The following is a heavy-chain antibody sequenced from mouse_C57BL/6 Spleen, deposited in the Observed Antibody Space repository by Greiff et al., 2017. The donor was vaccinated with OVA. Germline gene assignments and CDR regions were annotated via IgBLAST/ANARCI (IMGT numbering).Heavy chain of an antibody. Sequence: QVQLQQPGAELVRPGSSVKLSCKASGYTFTSYWMHWVKQRPIQGLEWIGNIDPSDSETHYNQKFKDKATLTVDKSSSTAYMQLSSLTSEDSAVYYCARRYYGSSLSYWYFDVWGTGTTVTVSS. V-gene: IGHV1-52*01. J-gene: IGHJ1*03. CDR3: ARRYYGSSLSYWYFDV. D-gene: IGHD1-1*01. CDR2: IDPSDSET. CDR1: GYTFTSYW.